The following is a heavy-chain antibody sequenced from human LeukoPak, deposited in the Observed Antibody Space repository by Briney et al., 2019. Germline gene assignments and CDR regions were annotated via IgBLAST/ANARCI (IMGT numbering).Heavy chain of an antibody. V-gene: IGHV1-8*01. D-gene: IGHD6-6*01. CDR1: GYTFTSYD. CDR2: MNPNSGNT. CDR3: ARERSLQSSSSYNY. J-gene: IGHJ4*02. Sequence: ASVKVSCKASGYTFTSYDINWVRQATGQGLEWMGWMNPNSGNTGYAQKFQGRVTMTRDTSITTAYMELSSLSSEDTAMYYCARERSLQSSSSYNYWGQGTLVTVSS.